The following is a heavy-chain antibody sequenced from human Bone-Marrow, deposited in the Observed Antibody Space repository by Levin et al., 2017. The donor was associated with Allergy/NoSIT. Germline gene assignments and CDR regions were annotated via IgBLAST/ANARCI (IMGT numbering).Heavy chain of an antibody. V-gene: IGHV3-30*18. CDR1: GFTFSSYG. D-gene: IGHD4-17*01. CDR3: AKDGKIVYGDYDMFTYFDY. CDR2: ISYDGSNK. J-gene: IGHJ4*02. Sequence: GGSLRLSCAASGFTFSSYGMHWVRQAPGKGLEWVAVISYDGSNKYYADSVKGRFTISRDNSKNTLYLQMNSLRAEDTAVYYCAKDGKIVYGDYDMFTYFDYWGQGTLVTVSS.